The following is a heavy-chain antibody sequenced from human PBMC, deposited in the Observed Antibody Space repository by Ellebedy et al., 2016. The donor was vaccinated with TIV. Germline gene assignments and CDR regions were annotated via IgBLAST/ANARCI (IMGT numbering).Heavy chain of an antibody. J-gene: IGHJ4*02. CDR2: ISWNSGSI. CDR1: GFTFDDYA. V-gene: IGHV3-9*01. CDR3: ARGPVQFYYGSGIYYFDY. D-gene: IGHD3-10*01. Sequence: SLKISCAASGFTFDDYAMHWVRQAPGKGLEWVSGISWNSGSIGYADSVKGRFTISRDNAKNSLYLQMNSLRAEDTAVYFCARGPVQFYYGSGIYYFDYWGQGTLVTVSS.